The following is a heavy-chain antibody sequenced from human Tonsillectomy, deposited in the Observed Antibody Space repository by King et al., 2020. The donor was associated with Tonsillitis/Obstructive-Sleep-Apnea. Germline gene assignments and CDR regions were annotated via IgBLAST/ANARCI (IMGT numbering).Heavy chain of an antibody. J-gene: IGHJ4*02. D-gene: IGHD2-2*01. Sequence: QLVQSGAEVKKPGASVKVSCKASGYTFTSYGISWVRQAPGQGLEWRGWSSTYNGKTNYAQKLQGRVTVTTDTSTSAAYMELRSLRSDDTAVDFCARTSGGGPAAFFFGYYFDFWGQGTLVTVSS. CDR1: GYTFTSYG. V-gene: IGHV1-18*01. CDR3: ARTSGGGPAAFFFGYYFDF. CDR2: SSTYNGKT.